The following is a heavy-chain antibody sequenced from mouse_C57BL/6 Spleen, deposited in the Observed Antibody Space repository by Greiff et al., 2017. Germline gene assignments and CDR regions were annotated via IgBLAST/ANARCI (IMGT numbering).Heavy chain of an antibody. CDR2: FYPGSGSI. D-gene: IGHD2-1*01. J-gene: IGHJ4*01. Sequence: QAQLQQSGAELVKPGASVKLSCKASGYTFTEYTIHWVKQRSGQGLEWIGWFYPGSGSIKYNEKFKDKATLTADKSSSTVYMELSRLTSEDSAVYFCARHEEGGNYGLNAMDYWGQGTSVTVSS. CDR1: GYTFTEYT. V-gene: IGHV1-62-2*01. CDR3: ARHEEGGNYGLNAMDY.